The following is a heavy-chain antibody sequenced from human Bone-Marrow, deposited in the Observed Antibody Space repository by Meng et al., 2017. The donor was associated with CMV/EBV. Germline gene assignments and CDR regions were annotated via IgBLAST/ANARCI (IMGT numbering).Heavy chain of an antibody. J-gene: IGHJ5*02. Sequence: GESLKISCAASGFIFSSYSMTCVRQAPGKGLEWVSGIGASGGSTYYADSVKGRFTISRDNSKNTLYLQMNSLRAEDTAVCYCAKAGGGYKFDPWGQGTRVTVSS. V-gene: IGHV3-23*01. CDR1: GFIFSSYS. CDR3: AKAGGGYKFDP. CDR2: IGASGGST. D-gene: IGHD3-22*01.